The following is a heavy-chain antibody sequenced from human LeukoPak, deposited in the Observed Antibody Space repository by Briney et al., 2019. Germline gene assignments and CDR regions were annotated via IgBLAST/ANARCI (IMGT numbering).Heavy chain of an antibody. CDR3: ARIDSGSLNY. CDR1: GGSISSGSYY. J-gene: IGHJ4*02. CDR2: IYTSGST. V-gene: IGHV4-61*02. D-gene: IGHD5-12*01. Sequence: ASETLSLTCTVSGGSISSGSYYWSWIRQPAGKGLEWIGRIYTSGSTNYNPSLKSRVTISVDTSKNQFSLKLSSVTAADTAVYYCARIDSGSLNYWGQGTLVTVSS.